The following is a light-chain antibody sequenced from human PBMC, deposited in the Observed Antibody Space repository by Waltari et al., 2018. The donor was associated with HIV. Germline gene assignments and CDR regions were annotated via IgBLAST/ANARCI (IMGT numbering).Light chain of an antibody. V-gene: IGLV1-51*02. J-gene: IGLJ3*02. CDR1: TSNIGDNY. Sequence: QSVLTQPHSVSAAPGQKVTFSCSGSTSNIGDNYVYWYRQLPGTAPKLLIYENNKRPSGIPDRFSGSKSGTSATLGITGLQTGDEADYYCGTWDSNLSAWVFGGGTKLTVL. CDR2: ENN. CDR3: GTWDSNLSAWV.